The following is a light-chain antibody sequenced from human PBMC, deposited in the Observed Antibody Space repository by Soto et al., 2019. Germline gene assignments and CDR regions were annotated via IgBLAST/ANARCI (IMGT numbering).Light chain of an antibody. Sequence: EIVLTESPGTLSLSPGERATLSCRASESISSSNLAWYRQQPGQAPRLLIYVASRRVTGIPDRFSGSGSGTDFTLTISRLEPEDFAVYYCQHYDNTAITVGQGTRLEIK. J-gene: IGKJ5*01. CDR2: VAS. CDR3: QHYDNTAIT. CDR1: ESISSSN. V-gene: IGKV3-20*01.